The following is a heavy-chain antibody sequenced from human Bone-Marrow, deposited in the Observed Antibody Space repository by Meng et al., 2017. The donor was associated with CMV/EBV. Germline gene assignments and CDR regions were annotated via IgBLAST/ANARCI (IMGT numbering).Heavy chain of an antibody. Sequence: GESLKIPSAASGFTFDDYSMHWVRQAPGKGLEWVSLISWDGGSTYYADSVKGRFTISRDNSKNSPYLQMNSLRTEDNALYSRAKDRVSGSYVSGGGYYGKDVWGQGTTVTASS. CDR2: ISWDGGST. CDR1: GFTFDDYS. J-gene: IGHJ6*02. CDR3: AKDRVSGSYVSGGGYYGKDV. D-gene: IGHD1-26*01. V-gene: IGHV3-43*01.